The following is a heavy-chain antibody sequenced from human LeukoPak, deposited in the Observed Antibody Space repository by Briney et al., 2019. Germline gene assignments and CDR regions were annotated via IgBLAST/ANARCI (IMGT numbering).Heavy chain of an antibody. V-gene: IGHV4-30-2*01. CDR2: IYHCGST. Sequence: SSETLSLTCAVSGGSISSGGYSWSWIRQPPGKGLEWIGYIYHCGSTYYNPSLKSRVTISVDRSKNQFSLKLSSVTAADTAVYYCARAPMGYCSSTSCLTAFDIWGQGTMVTVSS. CDR3: ARAPMGYCSSTSCLTAFDI. D-gene: IGHD2-2*01. J-gene: IGHJ3*02. CDR1: GGSISSGGYS.